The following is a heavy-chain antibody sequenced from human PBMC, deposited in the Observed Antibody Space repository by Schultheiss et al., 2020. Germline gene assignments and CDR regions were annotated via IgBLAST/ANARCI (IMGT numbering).Heavy chain of an antibody. CDR1: GFTFSSYS. J-gene: IGHJ6*02. Sequence: GGSLRLSCAASGFTFSSYSMNWVRQAPGKGLEWVAVISYDGSNKYYADSVKGRFTISRDNSKNTLYLQMNSLRAEDTAVYYCAKEYDSSGYPPGGYYYYYGMDVWGQGTTVTVSS. D-gene: IGHD3-22*01. CDR2: ISYDGSNK. V-gene: IGHV3-30*18. CDR3: AKEYDSSGYPPGGYYYYYGMDV.